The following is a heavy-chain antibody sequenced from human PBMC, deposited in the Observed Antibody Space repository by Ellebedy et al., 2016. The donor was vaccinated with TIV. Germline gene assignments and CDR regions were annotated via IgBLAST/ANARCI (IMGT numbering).Heavy chain of an antibody. Sequence: GESLKISCAASGFTFGSYWMSWVRQAPGKGLEWVATIKQDGSEKNYVDSVKGRLAISRDNARSSLYLQMNSLSAEDTAVYYCVRAVPNWFDPWGQGTLVTVSS. V-gene: IGHV3-7*01. CDR3: VRAVPNWFDP. J-gene: IGHJ5*02. CDR1: GFTFGSYW. CDR2: IKQDGSEK.